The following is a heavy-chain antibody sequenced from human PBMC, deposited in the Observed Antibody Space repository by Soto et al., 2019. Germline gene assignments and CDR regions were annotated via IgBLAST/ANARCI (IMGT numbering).Heavy chain of an antibody. D-gene: IGHD3-10*01. CDR3: AKALYGGFTY. Sequence: EVRLLESGGGLVQPGGSLSLSCAASGYTFSVYAMSWVRQAPGKGLEWVSGISGSGDSTHYADSVKGRFTVSRDNSKSMLYLQTNSLRAEDTARYYCAKALYGGFTYWGQGTLVTVSS. V-gene: IGHV3-23*01. J-gene: IGHJ4*02. CDR2: ISGSGDST. CDR1: GYTFSVYA.